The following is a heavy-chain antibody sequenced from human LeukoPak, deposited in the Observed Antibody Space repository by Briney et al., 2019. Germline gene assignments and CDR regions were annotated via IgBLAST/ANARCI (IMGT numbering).Heavy chain of an antibody. J-gene: IGHJ6*03. CDR2: ISSSGSTI. CDR3: AKDHNPTYIVVVPAAYYYYYMDV. Sequence: GGSLRLSCAASGFTFSSYEMNWVRQAPGKGLEWVSYISSSGSTIYYADSVKGRFTISRDNAKNSLYLQMNSLRAEDTAVYYCAKDHNPTYIVVVPAAYYYYYMDVWGKGTTVTVSS. CDR1: GFTFSSYE. D-gene: IGHD2-2*01. V-gene: IGHV3-48*03.